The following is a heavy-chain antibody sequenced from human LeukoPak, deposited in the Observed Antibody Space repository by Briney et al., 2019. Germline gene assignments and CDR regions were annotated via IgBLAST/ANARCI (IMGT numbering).Heavy chain of an antibody. V-gene: IGHV3-21*01. J-gene: IGHJ4*02. Sequence: GGSRRLSCAASGFTFSSYSMNWVRQAPGNGLEWVSSISSSSSYIYYADSVKGRFTISRDNAKNSLYLQMNSLRAEDTAVYYCARFSGSYYNPLDYWGQGTLVTVSS. CDR2: ISSSSSYI. D-gene: IGHD3-10*01. CDR3: ARFSGSYYNPLDY. CDR1: GFTFSSYS.